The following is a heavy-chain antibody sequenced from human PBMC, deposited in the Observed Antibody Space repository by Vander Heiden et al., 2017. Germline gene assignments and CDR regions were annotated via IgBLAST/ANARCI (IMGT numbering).Heavy chain of an antibody. J-gene: IGHJ4*02. D-gene: IGHD3-22*01. CDR3: TTAYDSSGYGFDY. CDR2: IKRKTDGGTT. V-gene: IGHV3-15*07. CDR1: GFPFRNAW. Sequence: EVQLVQSGGGLVKPGGSLRLSCAASGFPFRNAWMTWVLQAPGKGREWVGRIKRKTDGGTTDYAAPVKGRFTISRDDSKNTLYLQMNSLKTEDTAVYYCTTAYDSSGYGFDYWGQGTLVTVSS.